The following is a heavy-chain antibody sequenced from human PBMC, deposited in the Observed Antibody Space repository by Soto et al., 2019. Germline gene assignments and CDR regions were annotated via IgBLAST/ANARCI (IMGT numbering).Heavy chain of an antibody. D-gene: IGHD1-26*01. V-gene: IGHV1-2*02. CDR3: ARDLAKGGGSAGFDY. J-gene: IGHJ4*02. CDR1: GYTFTVYY. Sequence: QVQLVQSGAEVKKPGASVNVSCKASGYTFTVYYMHWVRQAPGQGLEWMEWINPKSGGTKYPQKFQGRVTMTWDTSISTAYMALTRLRSDDTAVYYCARDLAKGGGSAGFDYWGQGTLVTVSS. CDR2: INPKSGGT.